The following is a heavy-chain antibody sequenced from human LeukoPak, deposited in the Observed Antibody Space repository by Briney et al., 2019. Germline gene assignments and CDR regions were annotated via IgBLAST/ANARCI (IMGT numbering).Heavy chain of an antibody. CDR1: GGSTISYY. J-gene: IGHJ4*02. CDR2: IHSSGST. D-gene: IGHD6-13*01. Sequence: SETLSLTCTVSGGSTISYYWSWIRQPPGKGLEWIGYIHSSGSTSYSPSLKSRVTFSVDTSKNHFSLRVTSMTAADTGVYYCARSLPGAIGAADFWGQGTLVTVSS. CDR3: ARSLPGAIGAADF. V-gene: IGHV4-59*01.